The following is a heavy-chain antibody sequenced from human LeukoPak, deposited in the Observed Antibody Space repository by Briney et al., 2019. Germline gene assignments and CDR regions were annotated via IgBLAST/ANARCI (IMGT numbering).Heavy chain of an antibody. Sequence: SGGSLRLSCTTSGFTFRNYAMGWVRQAPGKGLEWVGFIGSTTYGGTTQSAAAVKGRFTISRDDSRSIAYLQMNSLKTEDTAFYYCTRVRVGPTYYFDYWGRGTLVTVSS. CDR1: GFTFRNYA. D-gene: IGHD1-26*01. CDR2: IGSTTYGGTT. J-gene: IGHJ4*02. CDR3: TRVRVGPTYYFDY. V-gene: IGHV3-49*04.